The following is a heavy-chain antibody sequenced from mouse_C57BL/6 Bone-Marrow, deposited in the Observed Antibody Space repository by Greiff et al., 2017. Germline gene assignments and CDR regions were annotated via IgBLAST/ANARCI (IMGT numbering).Heavy chain of an antibody. CDR1: GYTFTSYW. CDR2: IDPSDSYT. J-gene: IGHJ4*01. CDR3: ARGTVVAYYYAMDY. D-gene: IGHD1-1*01. V-gene: IGHV1-59*01. Sequence: QVQLQQPGAELVRPGTSVKLSCKASGYTFTSYWMHWVKQRPGQGLEWIGVIDPSDSYTNYNQKFKGKATLTVDTSSSTAYMQLSSLTSEDSEVYYCARGTVVAYYYAMDYWGQGTSVTVSS.